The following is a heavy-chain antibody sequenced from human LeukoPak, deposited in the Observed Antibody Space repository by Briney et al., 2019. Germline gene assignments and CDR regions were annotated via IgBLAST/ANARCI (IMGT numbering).Heavy chain of an antibody. CDR1: GGSISSSPYY. CDR2: IYHSGST. V-gene: IGHV4-39*07. D-gene: IGHD5-18*01. CDR3: ARAGGGYSYGYWGGFDY. J-gene: IGHJ4*02. Sequence: SETLSLTCTVSGGSISSSPYYWGWIRQPPGKGLEWIGTIYHSGSTYYNPSLKSRVTISVDTSKNQFSLKLTSVTAADTAVYYCARAGGGYSYGYWGGFDYWGQGTLVTVSS.